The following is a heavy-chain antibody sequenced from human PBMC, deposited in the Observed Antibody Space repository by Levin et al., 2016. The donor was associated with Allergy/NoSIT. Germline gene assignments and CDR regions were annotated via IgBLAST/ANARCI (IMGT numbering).Heavy chain of an antibody. CDR3: ARGSGTPTTFDY. V-gene: IGHV1-3*01. CDR1: GYTFTSYA. J-gene: IGHJ4*02. D-gene: IGHD3-3*01. Sequence: ASVKVSCKASGYTFTSYAMHWVRQAPGQRLEWMGWINAGNGNTKYSQKFQGRVTITRDTSASTAYMELSSLRSEDTAVYYCARGSGTPTTFDYWGQGTLVTVSS. CDR2: INAGNGNT.